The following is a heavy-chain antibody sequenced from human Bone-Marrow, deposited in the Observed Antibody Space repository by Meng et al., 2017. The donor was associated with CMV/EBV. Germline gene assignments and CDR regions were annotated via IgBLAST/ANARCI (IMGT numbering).Heavy chain of an antibody. CDR1: GYTFTSYG. D-gene: IGHD6-6*01. J-gene: IGHJ4*02. Sequence: SVKVSCKASGYTFTSYGISWVRQAPGQGLEWMGWISAYNGNTNYAQKLQGRVTMTTDTSTSTAYMELRSLRSDDTAVYYCARIPKVFDSSSLGGDYWGQGTLVTVSS. V-gene: IGHV1-18*01. CDR2: ISAYNGNT. CDR3: ARIPKVFDSSSLGGDY.